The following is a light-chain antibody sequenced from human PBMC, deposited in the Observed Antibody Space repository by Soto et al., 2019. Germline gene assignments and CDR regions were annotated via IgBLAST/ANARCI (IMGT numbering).Light chain of an antibody. CDR1: QSVSTS. CDR2: DAS. Sequence: LVLTQSPATLSLSPGERAALSCRASQSVSTSLAWYQHKPGQAPRLIIYDASKRAPGIPARFSRSGSGTDLTLTISSPEPEDFAVYYCQVRSVWPTFGQGTKVEI. CDR3: QVRSVWPT. V-gene: IGKV3-11*01. J-gene: IGKJ1*01.